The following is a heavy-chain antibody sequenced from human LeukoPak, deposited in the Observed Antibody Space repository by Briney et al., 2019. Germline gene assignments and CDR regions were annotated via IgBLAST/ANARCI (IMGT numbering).Heavy chain of an antibody. V-gene: IGHV4-59*11. Sequence: SETLSLTCAVSTDSFSSHYWSWIRQPPGKGLEWIGYISYIGSTNYNPSLKSRVTISIDTSKNQFSLKLRSVAAADTAVYYCARDLITVTKGFDIWGQGTMVSVSS. D-gene: IGHD4-17*01. CDR3: ARDLITVTKGFDI. CDR1: TDSFSSHY. J-gene: IGHJ3*02. CDR2: ISYIGST.